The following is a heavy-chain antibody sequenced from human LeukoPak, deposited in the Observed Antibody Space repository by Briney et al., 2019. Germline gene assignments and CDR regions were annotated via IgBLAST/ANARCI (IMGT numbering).Heavy chain of an antibody. CDR2: INHSGST. D-gene: IGHD6-13*01. J-gene: IGHJ4*02. V-gene: IGHV4-34*01. Sequence: SETLSLTCAVYGGSFSGYCWSWIRQPPGKGLEWIGEINHSGSTNYNPSLKSRVTISVDTSKNQFSLKLSSVTAADTAVYYCGRATSSSWYPYYFDYWGQGTLVTVSS. CDR1: GGSFSGYC. CDR3: GRATSSSWYPYYFDY.